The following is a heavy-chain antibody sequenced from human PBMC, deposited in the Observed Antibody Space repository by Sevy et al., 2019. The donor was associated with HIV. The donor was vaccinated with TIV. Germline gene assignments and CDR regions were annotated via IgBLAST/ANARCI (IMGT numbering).Heavy chain of an antibody. V-gene: IGHV3-64D*06. D-gene: IGHD3-10*01. CDR3: VKGVTYYYGSGSFFDY. CDR1: GFTFSSYA. CDR2: ISSNGGST. Sequence: GGSLTLSCSASGFTFSSYAMHWVRQAPGKGLEYVSAISSNGGSTYYADSVKGRFTISRDNSKNTLYLQMSSLRAEDTAVYYCVKGVTYYYGSGSFFDYWGQGTLVTVSS. J-gene: IGHJ4*02.